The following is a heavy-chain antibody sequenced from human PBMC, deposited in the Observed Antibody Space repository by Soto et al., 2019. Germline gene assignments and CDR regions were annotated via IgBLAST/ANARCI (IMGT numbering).Heavy chain of an antibody. V-gene: IGHV3-23*01. CDR2: ISDSGATT. CDR3: DNQDNSSGYLDY. CDR1: VVPFFENA. J-gene: IGHJ4*02. D-gene: IGHD6-19*01. Sequence: GGSXRLSCAASVVPFFENAVIGFRQAQGKGLEWVSGISDSGATTYYADSVRGRFTISRYNSKNTLYLQMKSLRAEDSASYYCDNQDNSSGYLDYRGQGALVTAYS.